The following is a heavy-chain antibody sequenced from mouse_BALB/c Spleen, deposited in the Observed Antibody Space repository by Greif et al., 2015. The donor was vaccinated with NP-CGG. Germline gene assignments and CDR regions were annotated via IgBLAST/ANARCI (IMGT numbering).Heavy chain of an antibody. V-gene: IGHV1-9*01. CDR3: ARSDYGYDVDY. CDR1: GYTFSSCW. D-gene: IGHD2-14*01. Sequence: QVQLQQSGAELMKPGASVKISCKATGYTFSSCWIEWVKQRPGHGLEWIGEILPVSGSTNYNEKFKGKATFTADTSSNTAYMQLSSLTSEDSAVYYCARSDYGYDVDYWGQGTTLTVSS. CDR2: ILPVSGST. J-gene: IGHJ2*01.